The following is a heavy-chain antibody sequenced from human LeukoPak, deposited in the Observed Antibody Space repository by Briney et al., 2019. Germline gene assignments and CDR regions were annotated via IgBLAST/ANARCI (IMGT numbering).Heavy chain of an antibody. CDR1: GGTFSSYA. Sequence: SVKVSCKASGGTFSSYAISWVRQAPGQGLEWVGGIIPIFGTANYAQKFQDRVTITADESTSTAYMELSSLRSEDTAVFYCARPPLAYYYDSSGYYYFDYWGQGTLVTVSS. CDR2: IIPIFGTA. J-gene: IGHJ4*02. CDR3: ARPPLAYYYDSSGYYYFDY. V-gene: IGHV1-69*13. D-gene: IGHD3-22*01.